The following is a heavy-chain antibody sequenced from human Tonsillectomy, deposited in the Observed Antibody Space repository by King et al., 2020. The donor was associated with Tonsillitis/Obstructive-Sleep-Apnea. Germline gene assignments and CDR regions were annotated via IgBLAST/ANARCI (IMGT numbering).Heavy chain of an antibody. J-gene: IGHJ4*02. V-gene: IGHV3-15*01. CDR1: VFTFSDAW. D-gene: IGHD1-26*01. Sequence: VQLVESGGGLVKPGESLRLSCAASVFTFSDAWMSWVRQAPGMGLEWVGRIKSKTDGGTIDYAAPVKGRFSITRDVSKSTLYLQMNSLKTEDTAVYYCTKAEWVWGQGTIVTVAS. CDR2: IKSKTDGGTI. CDR3: TKAEWV.